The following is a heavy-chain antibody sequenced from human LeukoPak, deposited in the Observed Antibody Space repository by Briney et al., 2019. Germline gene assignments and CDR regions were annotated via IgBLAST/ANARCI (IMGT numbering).Heavy chain of an antibody. D-gene: IGHD2-2*01. CDR2: IHYSGET. J-gene: IGHJ4*02. CDR1: GASISSYY. Sequence: PSETLSLTCTVSGASISSYYWTWIRQPPGKGLEWIGYIHYSGETKCNPSLKSRVTISVDTSKNQVSLQLNSVTAADTAVYYCARRLPLGCSSTSCYDYWGQGTLVTVSS. CDR3: ARRLPLGCSSTSCYDY. V-gene: IGHV4-59*08.